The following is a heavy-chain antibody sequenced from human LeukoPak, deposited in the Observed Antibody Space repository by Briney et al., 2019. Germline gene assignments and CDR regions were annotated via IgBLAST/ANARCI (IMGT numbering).Heavy chain of an antibody. CDR2: ISSSSTI. D-gene: IGHD2-21*01. CDR1: GFTFSSYS. CDR3: ARGSGPETLRCGSN. V-gene: IGHV3-48*04. Sequence: PGGSLRLSCAASGFTFSSYSMNWVRQAPGKGLEWVSYISSSSTIYYADSVKGRFTISRDNAKNSLYLQMNSLRAEDTAVYYCARGSGPETLRCGSNWGQGTLVTVSS. J-gene: IGHJ4*02.